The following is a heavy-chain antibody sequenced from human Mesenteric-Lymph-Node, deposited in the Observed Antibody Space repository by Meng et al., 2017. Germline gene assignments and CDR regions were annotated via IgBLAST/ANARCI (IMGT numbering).Heavy chain of an antibody. CDR3: AREGYYDYVWGSYRYNWFDP. V-gene: IGHV1-8*02. J-gene: IGHJ5*02. D-gene: IGHD3-16*02. CDR2: MNPNSGNT. CDR1: GGTFSSYA. Sequence: ASVKVSCKASGGTFSSYAISWVRQATGQGLEWMGWMNPNSGNTGYAQKFQGRVTMTRNTSISTAYMELSSLRSEDTAVYYCAREGYYDYVWGSYRYNWFDPWGQGTLVTVSS.